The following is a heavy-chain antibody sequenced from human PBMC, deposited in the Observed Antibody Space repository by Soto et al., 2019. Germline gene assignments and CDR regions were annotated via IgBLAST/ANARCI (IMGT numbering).Heavy chain of an antibody. V-gene: IGHV1-69*13. CDR1: GGTFSSYA. CDR2: IIPIFGTA. CDR3: ARDGGDYGDYGGGY. Sequence: SVKVSCKASGGTFSSYAISWVRQAPGQGLELMGGIIPIFGTANYAQKFQGRVTITADESTSTAYMELSSLRSEDTAVYYCARDGGDYGDYGGGYWGQGTLVTVYS. J-gene: IGHJ4*02. D-gene: IGHD4-17*01.